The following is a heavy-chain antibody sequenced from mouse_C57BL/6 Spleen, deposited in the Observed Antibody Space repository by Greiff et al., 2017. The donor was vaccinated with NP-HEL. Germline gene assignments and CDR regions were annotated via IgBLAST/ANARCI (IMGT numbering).Heavy chain of an antibody. D-gene: IGHD2-3*01. V-gene: IGHV5-9-1*02. J-gene: IGHJ1*03. Sequence: EVKLVESGEGLVKPGGSLKLSCAASGFTFSSYAMSWVRQTPEKRLEWVAYISSGGDYIYYAVTVKGRFTISRDNARNTLYLQMSSLKSEDTAMYYCTSDGSYWYFDVWGTGTTVTVSS. CDR1: GFTFSSYA. CDR3: TSDGSYWYFDV. CDR2: ISSGGDYI.